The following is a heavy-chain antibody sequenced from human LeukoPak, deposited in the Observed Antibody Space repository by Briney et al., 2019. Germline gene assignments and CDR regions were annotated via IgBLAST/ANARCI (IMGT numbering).Heavy chain of an antibody. J-gene: IGHJ4*02. D-gene: IGHD2-2*01. CDR2: ISWNSGSI. CDR3: AKQGVEPGAVRYFDH. Sequence: GGSLRLSCAASGFTFDDYAMHWVRQAPGKGLEWVSGISWNSGSIGYADSVKGRFTISRDNAKNTLYLQMSSLRAEDTALYYCAKQGVEPGAVRYFDHWGQGTLVTVSS. V-gene: IGHV3-9*01. CDR1: GFTFDDYA.